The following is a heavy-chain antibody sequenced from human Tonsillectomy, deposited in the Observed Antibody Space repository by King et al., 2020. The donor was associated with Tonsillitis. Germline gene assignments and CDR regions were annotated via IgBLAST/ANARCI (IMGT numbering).Heavy chain of an antibody. D-gene: IGHD3-10*01. CDR3: AKAEEDYGSGSFRVYFYGMDV. J-gene: IGHJ6*02. Sequence: VQLVESGGGVVQPGRSLRLSCAASGFTFSSYGMHWVRQAPGKGLEWVAVMSYDGSNKYYADSVKGRFTISRDNSKNTLYLQMNSMRAEDTGVFYCAKAEEDYGSGSFRVYFYGMDVWGQGTTVTVSS. V-gene: IGHV3-30*18. CDR1: GFTFSSYG. CDR2: MSYDGSNK.